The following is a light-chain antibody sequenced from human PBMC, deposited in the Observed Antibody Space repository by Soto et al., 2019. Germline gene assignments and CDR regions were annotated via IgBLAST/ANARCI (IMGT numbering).Light chain of an antibody. Sequence: EIVLTQSPGTLSLSPGERATLSCRASQSVSSSYLAWYQQKPGQAPRLLIYGASSRATGIPGRFSGSGSGTDFTRTISRLEAEDFAVYYCQQYGVTFGQGTKVEIK. CDR1: QSVSSSY. J-gene: IGKJ1*01. V-gene: IGKV3-20*01. CDR2: GAS. CDR3: QQYGVT.